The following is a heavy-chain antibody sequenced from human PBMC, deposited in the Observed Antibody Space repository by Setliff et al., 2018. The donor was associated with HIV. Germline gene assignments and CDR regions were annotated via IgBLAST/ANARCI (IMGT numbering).Heavy chain of an antibody. CDR3: VRGVTRDISGYYRDEYFQH. CDR1: GYTFSNFG. D-gene: IGHD3-22*01. V-gene: IGHV1-18*01. CDR2: ISGYSGNT. J-gene: IGHJ1*01. Sequence: GASVKVSCKTSGYTFSNFGVTWLRQAPGLGLEWMGWISGYSGNTDYARDFQDRVTMTADTSTNTAYMEMRTLRSDDTAVYYCVRGVTRDISGYYRDEYFQHWGQGTPVTVSS.